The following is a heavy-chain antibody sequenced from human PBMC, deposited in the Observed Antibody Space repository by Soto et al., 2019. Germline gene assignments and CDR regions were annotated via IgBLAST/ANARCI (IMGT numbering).Heavy chain of an antibody. CDR3: AKGSSGSPWSHLDF. D-gene: IGHD3-10*01. CDR2: ITVSGDVT. Sequence: GGSLRLSCVVSGFTFSSYAMNWVRQAPGRGLEWVSSITVSGDVTYHADSVKGRFTISRDNSKSTLFLLMNSLGADDTAVYYCAKGSSGSPWSHLDFCGPGTLVTVYS. V-gene: IGHV3-23*01. CDR1: GFTFSSYA. J-gene: IGHJ4*02.